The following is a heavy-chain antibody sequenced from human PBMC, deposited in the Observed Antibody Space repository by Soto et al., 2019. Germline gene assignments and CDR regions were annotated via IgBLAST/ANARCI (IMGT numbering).Heavy chain of an antibody. V-gene: IGHV5-51*01. J-gene: IGHJ4*02. D-gene: IGHD2-15*01. Sequence: GESVNISCKSSGYIFIDYWIGWVRQMPGKGLEWMGIVYPRDSDTRYSPSFQGQVTISADRSTGTAFLQWRSLKASDTALYYCARPPLPGYSIHFNSWGQGTLVTVSS. CDR2: VYPRDSDT. CDR1: GYIFIDYW. CDR3: ARPPLPGYSIHFNS.